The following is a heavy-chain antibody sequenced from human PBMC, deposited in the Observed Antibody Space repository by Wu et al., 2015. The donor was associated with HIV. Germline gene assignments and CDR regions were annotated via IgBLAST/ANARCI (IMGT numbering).Heavy chain of an antibody. CDR1: GGTFTSYA. V-gene: IGHV1-69*05. J-gene: IGHJ4*02. CDR2: ISPISKTP. D-gene: IGHD1-26*01. Sequence: QVHLVQSGAEVKKSGSSVKVSCQASGGTFTSYAFSWVRQAPGQGFEWMGGISPISKTPDYAQKFQGRVTIATDKSTSTVYMEFSSLRSEDTAMYYCAGRRPEWRHFDRWGQGTLVTVSS. CDR3: AGRRPEWRHFDR.